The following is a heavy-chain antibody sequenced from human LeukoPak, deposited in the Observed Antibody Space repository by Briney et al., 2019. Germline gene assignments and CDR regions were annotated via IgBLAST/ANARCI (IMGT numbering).Heavy chain of an antibody. CDR3: ARDPHYYDSSGYYNDY. D-gene: IGHD3-22*01. V-gene: IGHV4-4*02. Sequence: PSETLSLTCAVSGGSISSSNWWSWVRQPPGKGLEWIGEIYHSGSTNYNPSLKSRVTISVDKSKNQFSLKLSSVTAADTAVYYCARDPHYYDSSGYYNDYWGQGTLVTVSS. CDR2: IYHSGST. CDR1: GGSISSSNW. J-gene: IGHJ4*02.